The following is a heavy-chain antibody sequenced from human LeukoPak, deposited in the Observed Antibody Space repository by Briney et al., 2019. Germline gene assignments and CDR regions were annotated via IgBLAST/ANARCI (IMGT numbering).Heavy chain of an antibody. Sequence: GGSLRLSCAASGFTYNNYWMHWVRHAPGKGLVWVSRINSDGSTTIYADSVKGRFTISRDNAKNTLYLQMNSLRGDDTAVYYRACGEGWSIDLWGRGTLVTVSS. V-gene: IGHV3-74*01. CDR1: GFTYNNYW. CDR2: INSDGSTT. CDR3: ACGEGWSIDL. J-gene: IGHJ2*01. D-gene: IGHD3-10*01.